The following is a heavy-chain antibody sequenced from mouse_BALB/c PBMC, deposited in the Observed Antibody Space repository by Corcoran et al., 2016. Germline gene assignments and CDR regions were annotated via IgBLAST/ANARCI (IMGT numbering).Heavy chain of an antibody. J-gene: IGHJ1*01. Sequence: EVQLQQSGPELVKPGASVKISCKASGYSFTGYYMHWVKQSHVKSLEWIGRINPYNGATSYNQNFKDKASLTVDKSSSTAYMELHSLTSEDSAVYYCERDYEDWYFDVWGAGTTVTVSS. CDR1: GYSFTGYY. V-gene: IGHV1-26*01. CDR2: INPYNGAT. CDR3: ERDYEDWYFDV. D-gene: IGHD2-4*01.